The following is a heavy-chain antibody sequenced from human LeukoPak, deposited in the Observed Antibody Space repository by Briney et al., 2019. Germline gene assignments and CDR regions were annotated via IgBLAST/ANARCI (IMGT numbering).Heavy chain of an antibody. CDR3: ARVGVADDWDY. CDR2: ISAGNGST. V-gene: IGHV1-3*01. J-gene: IGHJ4*02. Sequence: ASVKVSCKASGYTFTSYAIHWVRQAPGQRLEWMGWISAGNGSTKYSQNFQGRVTFISNTSATTAFMELSSLRSEDTAVYYCARVGVADDWDYWGQGTLVTVSS. D-gene: IGHD2-15*01. CDR1: GYTFTSYA.